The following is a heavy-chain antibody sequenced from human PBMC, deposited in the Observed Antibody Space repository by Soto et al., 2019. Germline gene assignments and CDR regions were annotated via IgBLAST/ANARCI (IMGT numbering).Heavy chain of an antibody. CDR1: GGSISSYY. J-gene: IGHJ5*02. D-gene: IGHD2-15*01. CDR3: ARYEPGYCSGGSCYGSWFDP. CDR2: IYYSGST. V-gene: IGHV4-59*08. Sequence: QVQLQESGPGLVKPSETLSLTCTVSGGSISSYYWSWIRQPPGKGLEWIGYIYYSGSTNYNPSLKGRVTISVDTSKNQSSLKLSSVTAADTAVYYCARYEPGYCSGGSCYGSWFDPWGQGTLVTVSS.